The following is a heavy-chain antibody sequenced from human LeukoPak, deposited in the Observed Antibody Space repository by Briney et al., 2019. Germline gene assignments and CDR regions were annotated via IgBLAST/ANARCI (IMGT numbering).Heavy chain of an antibody. CDR3: TRRGYYDSSGYGKDY. CDR2: IRSKANSYAT. Sequence: GSLRLSCAASGFTFSGSAMHWVRQASGKGLEWVGRIRSKANSYATAYAASVKGRFTISRDDSKNTAYLQMNSLKTEDTAVYYCTRRGYYDSSGYGKDYWGQGTLVTVSS. CDR1: GFTFSGSA. J-gene: IGHJ4*02. V-gene: IGHV3-73*01. D-gene: IGHD3-22*01.